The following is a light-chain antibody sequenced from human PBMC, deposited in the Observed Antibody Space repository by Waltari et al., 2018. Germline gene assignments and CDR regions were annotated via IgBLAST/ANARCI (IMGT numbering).Light chain of an antibody. CDR1: QDISNY. Sequence: DIQMTQSPSSLSASVGDRVTITCQASQDISNYLNWYQQRPGKAPKLLIYDASNLETGVTSRFRGSGSGTDFTFTISSLQPEDVATYYCQQFDNLPRWTFGPGTKVEIK. CDR2: DAS. CDR3: QQFDNLPRWT. V-gene: IGKV1-33*01. J-gene: IGKJ3*01.